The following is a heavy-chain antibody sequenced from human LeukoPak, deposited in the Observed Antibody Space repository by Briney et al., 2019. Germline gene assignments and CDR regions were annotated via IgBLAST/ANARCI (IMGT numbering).Heavy chain of an antibody. J-gene: IGHJ4*02. D-gene: IGHD1-26*01. Sequence: GGSLRLSCAASGFTFDDYGMSWVRQAPGKGLEWVSGINWNGGSTGYADSVKGRFTISRDNAKNSLYLQMNSLRAEDTAVYYCASLRERSYYARGFDYWGQGTLVTVSS. CDR1: GFTFDDYG. CDR3: ASLRERSYYARGFDY. CDR2: INWNGGST. V-gene: IGHV3-20*04.